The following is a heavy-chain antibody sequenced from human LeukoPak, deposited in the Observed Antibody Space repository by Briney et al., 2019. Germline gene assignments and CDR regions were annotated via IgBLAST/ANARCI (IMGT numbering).Heavy chain of an antibody. CDR2: ISAYNGNT. D-gene: IGHD3-10*01. CDR3: ARESVITMVRGEIL. Sequence: GASVKVSCKASDYTFTSYGISWVRQAPGQGLEWMGWISAYNGNTNYAQKLQGRVTMTTDTSTSTAYMELRSLRSDDTAVYYCARESVITMVRGEILWGQGTLVTVSS. CDR1: DYTFTSYG. J-gene: IGHJ4*02. V-gene: IGHV1-18*01.